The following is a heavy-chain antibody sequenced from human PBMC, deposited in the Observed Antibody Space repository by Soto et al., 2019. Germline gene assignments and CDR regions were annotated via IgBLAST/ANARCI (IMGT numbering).Heavy chain of an antibody. D-gene: IGHD6-13*01. J-gene: IGHJ6*03. CDR1: GFTFSSYG. V-gene: IGHV3-33*01. CDR2: IWYDGSNK. Sequence: GGSLRLSCAASGFTFSSYGMHWVRQAPGKGLEWVAVIWYDGSNKYYADSVKGRFTISRDNSKNTLYLQMNSLRAEDTAVYYCARDSRAAAGGVDYYMDVWGKGTTVTVSS. CDR3: ARDSRAAAGGVDYYMDV.